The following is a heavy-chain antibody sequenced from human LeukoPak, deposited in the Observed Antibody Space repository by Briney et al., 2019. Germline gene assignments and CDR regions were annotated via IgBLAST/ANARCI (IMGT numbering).Heavy chain of an antibody. CDR3: ARAWDTTILPGPFDY. D-gene: IGHD5-18*01. V-gene: IGHV3-30*01. CDR1: GFTFSTYA. J-gene: IGHJ4*02. CDR2: ISYDGSDK. Sequence: GRSLRLSCAASGFTFSTYAMYWVRPAPGKGLEWVTSISYDGSDKFFAHSVQGRFTISRDNSKNTLFLQMNSLRAEDTAVYYCARAWDTTILPGPFDYWGQGTLVTVSS.